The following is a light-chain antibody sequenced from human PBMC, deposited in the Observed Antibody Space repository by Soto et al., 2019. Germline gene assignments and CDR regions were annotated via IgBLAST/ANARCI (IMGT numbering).Light chain of an antibody. CDR1: SSDVGNYNF. CDR2: EGS. J-gene: IGLJ3*02. CDR3: CSYAGSSTWV. Sequence: QSALTQPASVSGSPGQSITISCTGTSSDVGNYNFVSWYQHHPGKAPKLMIYEGSKLHSGVSNRFSGSKSGNTASLTISGLQAEDEADYYCCSYAGSSTWVFGGGTKLTVL. V-gene: IGLV2-23*01.